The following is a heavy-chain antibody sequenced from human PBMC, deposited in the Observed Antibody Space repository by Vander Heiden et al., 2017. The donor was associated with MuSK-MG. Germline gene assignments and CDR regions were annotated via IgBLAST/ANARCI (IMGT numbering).Heavy chain of an antibody. CDR1: GYTFTGYY. Sequence: QVQLVQSGAEVKKPGASVKVSCKASGYTFTGYYMHGVRQAPGQGLEWMGWINPNSGGTNYAQKFQGRVTMTRDTSISTAYMELSRLRSDDTAVYYCARVFYYYDSSGYAPYYGMDVWGQGTTVTVSS. D-gene: IGHD3-22*01. J-gene: IGHJ6*02. V-gene: IGHV1-2*02. CDR3: ARVFYYYDSSGYAPYYGMDV. CDR2: INPNSGGT.